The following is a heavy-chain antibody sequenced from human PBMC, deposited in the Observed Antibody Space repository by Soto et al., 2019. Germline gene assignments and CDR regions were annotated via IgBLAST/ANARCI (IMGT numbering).Heavy chain of an antibody. Sequence: EEQLFESGGGLVQPGGSLRLSCAVSGFTFSDYGMSWVRQAPGQGLEWVSAISGRGDRTYYADSVKGRFTISRDNSKNTLYLQMNSLTAEDTAIYFCAKDVFADSKPFDYWGQGTLVTVSS. J-gene: IGHJ4*02. CDR3: AKDVFADSKPFDY. CDR2: ISGRGDRT. V-gene: IGHV3-23*01. CDR1: GFTFSDYG. D-gene: IGHD2-21*01.